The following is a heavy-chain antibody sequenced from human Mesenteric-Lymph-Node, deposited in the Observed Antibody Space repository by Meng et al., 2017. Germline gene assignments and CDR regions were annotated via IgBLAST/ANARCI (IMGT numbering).Heavy chain of an antibody. CDR1: GASVSITPSS. CDR2: NFNDGRT. Sequence: HVPLQGSGHGLVRPSETLSLTCSVSGASVSITPSSWTWVRQPPGKGLEWIGYNFNDGRTNYNPSLKTRVTMSIDTSKNQFSLTLSSVTAADTAIYYCARDNMGSIDYWGQGILVTVSS. CDR3: ARDNMGSIDY. V-gene: IGHV4-61*01. J-gene: IGHJ4*02. D-gene: IGHD1-26*01.